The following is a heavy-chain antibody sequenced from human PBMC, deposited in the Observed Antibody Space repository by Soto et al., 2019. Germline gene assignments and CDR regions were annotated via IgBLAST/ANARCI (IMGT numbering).Heavy chain of an antibody. CDR1: GDSISSGSYY. V-gene: IGHV4-39*01. J-gene: IGHJ4*02. CDR3: VSQRTSVLTQAYFDY. D-gene: IGHD2-8*01. CDR2: VYYRGRS. Sequence: SETLSLTCTVSGDSISSGSYYWNWIRQHPGKGLEWIGSVYYRGRSYSKSSVKSRVTISVDTSKNQFSLNLNSVTASDTAVYYCVSQRTSVLTQAYFDYWGPRALVTVSS.